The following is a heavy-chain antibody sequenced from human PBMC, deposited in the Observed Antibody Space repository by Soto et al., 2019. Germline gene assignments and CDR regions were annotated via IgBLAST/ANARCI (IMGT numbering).Heavy chain of an antibody. J-gene: IGHJ3*02. CDR1: GFTFSSYA. CDR3: ARDPCPGLRGDAFDI. Sequence: QVQLVESGGGVVQPGRSLRLSCAASGFTFSSYAMHWVRQAPGKGLEWVAVISYDGSNKYYADSVKGRFTISRDNSXXTVYLQINRLRAEDTAVYYCARDPCPGLRGDAFDIWGQGTMVTVSS. CDR2: ISYDGSNK. V-gene: IGHV3-30-3*01. D-gene: IGHD3-16*01.